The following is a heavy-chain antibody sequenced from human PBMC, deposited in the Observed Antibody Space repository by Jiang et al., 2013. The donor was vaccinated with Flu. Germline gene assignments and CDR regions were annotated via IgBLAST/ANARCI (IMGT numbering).Heavy chain of an antibody. J-gene: IGHJ6*04. CDR3: ARDWRHRRGMDV. CDR2: IYYTGSA. V-gene: IGHV4-59*01. CDR1: GGSISNYY. Sequence: SGSGLVKPSEALSLTCSVSGGSISNYYWNWIRQPPGKGLEWIGYIYYTGSANYNPSLKSRVTISVDTSKNQFSLKLSSVTTADTAVYYCARDWRHRRGMDVWGKGTTVTVSS.